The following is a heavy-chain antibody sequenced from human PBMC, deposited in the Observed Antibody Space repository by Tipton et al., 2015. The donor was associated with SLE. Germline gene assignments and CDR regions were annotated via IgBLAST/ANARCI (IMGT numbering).Heavy chain of an antibody. CDR3: TRDLGGHSEY. Sequence: TLSLTCAVYGGSFSGYSWNWIRQPPGKGLEWIGEINHSGSTNYNPSLKSRVSISVDTSKNQFSLKLSSVTAADTAVYYCTRDLGGHSEYWGQGILVTVSS. V-gene: IGHV4-34*01. CDR2: INHSGST. CDR1: GGSFSGYS. D-gene: IGHD4-23*01. J-gene: IGHJ4*02.